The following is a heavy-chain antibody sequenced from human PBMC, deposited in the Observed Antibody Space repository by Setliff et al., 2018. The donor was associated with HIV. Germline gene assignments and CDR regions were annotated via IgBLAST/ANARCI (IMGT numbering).Heavy chain of an antibody. CDR2: IYYSGNT. V-gene: IGHV4-39*01. Sequence: PSETLSLTCSVSGGSISSSSYHWAWSRQPPGQGLEWIGTIYYSGNTYYNPSLKSRLTISLDTSTNKFFLKLSSVTAADTAVYYCARRGHRSIYDPYQYNYFDPWGQGTLVTVSS. CDR1: GGSISSSSYH. D-gene: IGHD5-18*01. J-gene: IGHJ5*02. CDR3: ARRGHRSIYDPYQYNYFDP.